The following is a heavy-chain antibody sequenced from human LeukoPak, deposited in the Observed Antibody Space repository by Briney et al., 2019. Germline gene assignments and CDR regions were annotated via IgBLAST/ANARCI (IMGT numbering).Heavy chain of an antibody. CDR1: GGSFSGYY. V-gene: IGHV4-34*01. CDR3: ARVSRQGRQWLVRRPNYFDY. CDR2: INHSGST. J-gene: IGHJ4*02. Sequence: SETLSLTCAVYGGSFSGYYWSWIRQPPGEGLEWIGEINHSGSTNYNPSLKSRVTISVDTSKNQFSLKLSSVTAADTAVYYCARVSRQGRQWLVRRPNYFDYWGQGTLVTVSS. D-gene: IGHD6-19*01.